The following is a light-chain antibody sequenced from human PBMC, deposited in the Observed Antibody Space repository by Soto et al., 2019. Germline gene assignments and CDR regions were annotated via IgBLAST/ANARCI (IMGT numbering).Light chain of an antibody. V-gene: IGLV1-47*02. J-gene: IGLJ3*02. CDR2: SNN. CDR3: ATWDAILSGWV. CDR1: SSNIGSYY. Sequence: QSVLTQPPSASGTPGQRVTISCSGTSSNIGSYYVHWYQQLPGTAPKLLIYSNNQRPSGVPDRFSGSKSDTSASLAISGLRSEDEADYFCATWDAILSGWVFGGGTKLTVL.